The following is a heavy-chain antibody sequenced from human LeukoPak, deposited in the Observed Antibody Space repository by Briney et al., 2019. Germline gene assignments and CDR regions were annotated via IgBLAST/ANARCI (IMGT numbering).Heavy chain of an antibody. Sequence: ASVKVSCKASGYTFTSYGISWVRQAPGQGLEWMGWISAYNGNTNYAQKLQGRVTMTTDTSTSTAYMELRSLRSDDTAVYYCARVGGVRYCSSTSCYKNPRYNWFDPWGQGTLVTVSS. V-gene: IGHV1-18*01. CDR3: ARVGGVRYCSSTSCYKNPRYNWFDP. CDR2: ISAYNGNT. J-gene: IGHJ5*02. CDR1: GYTFTSYG. D-gene: IGHD2-2*02.